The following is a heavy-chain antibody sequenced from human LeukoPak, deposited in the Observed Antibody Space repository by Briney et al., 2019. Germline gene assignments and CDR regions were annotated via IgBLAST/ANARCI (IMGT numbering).Heavy chain of an antibody. J-gene: IGHJ6*02. CDR2: IYTSGST. D-gene: IGHD3-3*01. V-gene: IGHV4-4*07. CDR3: ARDGFISTYDFWSGYYPPRDYYYYGMDV. Sequence: SETLSLTCTVSGGSISSYYWSWIRQPAGKGLEWIGRIYTSGSTNYNPSLKSRVTISVDTSKNQFSLKLSSATAADTAVYYCARDGFISTYDFWSGYYPPRDYYYYGMDVWGQGTTVTVSS. CDR1: GGSISSYY.